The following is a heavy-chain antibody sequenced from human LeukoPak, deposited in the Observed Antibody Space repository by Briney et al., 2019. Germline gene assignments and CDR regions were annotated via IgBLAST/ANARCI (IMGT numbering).Heavy chain of an antibody. D-gene: IGHD6-6*01. CDR3: AKGIAARPVYYYYYGMDV. CDR2: ISYDGSNK. CDR1: GFTFSSYA. J-gene: IGHJ6*02. Sequence: PGGSLRLSCAASGFTFSSYAMHWVRQAPGKGLEWVAVISYDGSNKYYADSVKGRFTISRDNAKNSLYLQMNSLRAEDTALYYCAKGIAARPVYYYYYGMDVWGQGTTVTVSS. V-gene: IGHV3-30-3*01.